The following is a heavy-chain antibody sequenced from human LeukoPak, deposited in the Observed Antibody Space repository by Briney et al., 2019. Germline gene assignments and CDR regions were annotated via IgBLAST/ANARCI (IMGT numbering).Heavy chain of an antibody. Sequence: PGGSLRLSCAASGFTFSSYAMSWVRQAPGKGLEWVSAISGSGGSTYYADSVKGRFTISRDNSKNPLYLQMNSLRAEDTAVYYCARGRASVTSSWDPSFDYWGQGVLVTVSS. CDR3: ARGRASVTSSWDPSFDY. J-gene: IGHJ4*02. V-gene: IGHV3-23*01. CDR1: GFTFSSYA. D-gene: IGHD6-13*01. CDR2: ISGSGGST.